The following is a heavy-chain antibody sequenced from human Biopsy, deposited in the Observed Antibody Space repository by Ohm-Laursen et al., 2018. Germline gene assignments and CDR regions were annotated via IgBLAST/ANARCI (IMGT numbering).Heavy chain of an antibody. CDR1: GYSFSTYD. Sequence: ASVKASCKASGYSFSTYDVNWVRQARGQGLEWMGWMIPGSGKTGYAQRFQGRVTLTMNTSISTAYMELSGLRSEDTAVYFCARGYSRRVSIFEASIYWFDTWGQGTLVTVSS. D-gene: IGHD6-6*01. CDR3: ARGYSRRVSIFEASIYWFDT. V-gene: IGHV1-8*01. CDR2: MIPGSGKT. J-gene: IGHJ5*02.